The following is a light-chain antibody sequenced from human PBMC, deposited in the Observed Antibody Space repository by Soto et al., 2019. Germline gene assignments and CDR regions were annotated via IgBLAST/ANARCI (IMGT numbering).Light chain of an antibody. CDR1: QIVGTN. Sequence: EIVLTQSPATLSVSPGETATLSCRTSQIVGTNLAWYRQKPGQAPRLLFYGESNRATGIPDRFSGSGSGTDFTLTISSLQPEDFATYYCQQSYSTPLTFGQGTMVDI. V-gene: IGKV3D-15*01. CDR2: GES. J-gene: IGKJ1*01. CDR3: QQSYSTPLT.